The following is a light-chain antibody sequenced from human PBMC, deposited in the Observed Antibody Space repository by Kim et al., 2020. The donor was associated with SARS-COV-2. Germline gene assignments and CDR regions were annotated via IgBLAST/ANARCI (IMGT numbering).Light chain of an antibody. V-gene: IGLV1-40*01. CDR2: GDT. CDR1: SSNIGAGYE. J-gene: IGLJ2*01. Sequence: QSVLTQPPSVSGAPGQRVTISCTGSSSNIGAGYEVHWYQQLPGTAPKLLIYGDTDRPSGVPDRFSGSKSGTSASLAITGLQAEDEADYYCQSYDSSLRVVFGGGTKVPS. CDR3: QSYDSSLRVV.